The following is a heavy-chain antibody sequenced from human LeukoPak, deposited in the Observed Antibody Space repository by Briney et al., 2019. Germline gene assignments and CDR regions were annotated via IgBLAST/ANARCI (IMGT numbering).Heavy chain of an antibody. CDR3: VRDLHGNIGDYYYYYVDV. V-gene: IGHV3-7*01. D-gene: IGHD4-23*01. Sequence: PGGSLSLSCEASGFSFSTYWMSWVRPAPGKGLEWVANIKQDGSEKYYVDSVKGRFIISRDNAKNSLYLQMNSLRGEDTAVYYCVRDLHGNIGDYYYYYVDVWGKGTTVTVSS. J-gene: IGHJ6*03. CDR1: GFSFSTYW. CDR2: IKQDGSEK.